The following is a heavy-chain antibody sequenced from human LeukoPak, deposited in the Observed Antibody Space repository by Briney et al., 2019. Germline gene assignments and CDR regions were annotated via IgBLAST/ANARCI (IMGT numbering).Heavy chain of an antibody. V-gene: IGHV3-23*01. CDR3: AKGHAAMIVVVITGY. CDR1: GFTFSSYA. Sequence: GGSLRLSCAASGFTFSSYAMSWVRQAPGKGLEWVSAISGSGGSTYYADSVKGRFTISRDNSKNTLYLQMNSLRAEDTAVHYCAKGHAAMIVVVITGYWGQGTLVTVSS. D-gene: IGHD3-22*01. CDR2: ISGSGGST. J-gene: IGHJ4*02.